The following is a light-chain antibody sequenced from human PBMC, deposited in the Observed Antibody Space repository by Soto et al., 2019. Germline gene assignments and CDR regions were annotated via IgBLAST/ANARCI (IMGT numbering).Light chain of an antibody. CDR1: QSISYTSNNKTY. CDR3: QQYYASPFT. Sequence: DIVMTQFPGSLALSLGERAIINCKSSQSISYTSNNKTYLAWFQQRPSQPPKLIIYWASIRESGVPGRFSGSGSGTEFTLTIRSLQAEDVALYYCQQYYASPFTFGPGTKVEI. CDR2: WAS. J-gene: IGKJ3*01. V-gene: IGKV4-1*01.